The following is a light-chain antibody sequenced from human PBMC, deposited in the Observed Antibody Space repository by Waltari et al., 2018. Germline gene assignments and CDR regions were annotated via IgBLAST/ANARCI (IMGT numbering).Light chain of an antibody. V-gene: IGKV3-15*01. CDR1: QSVSSN. J-gene: IGKJ1*01. CDR3: QQYNNWPPWWT. CDR2: GAS. Sequence: SVSPGERATLSCRASQSVSSNLAWYQQKPGQAPRLLIYGASTRATGIPARFSGSGSGPEFTLTISSLQSEDFAVYYCQQYNNWPPWWTFGQGTKVEIK.